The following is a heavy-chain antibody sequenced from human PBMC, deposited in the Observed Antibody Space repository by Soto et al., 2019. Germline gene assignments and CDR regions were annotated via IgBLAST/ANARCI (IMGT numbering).Heavy chain of an antibody. CDR3: ARGGVDVVATSAFDY. D-gene: IGHD5-12*01. Sequence: QVQLVQSGAEVKKPGSSVKVSCKASGATYSNSAISWVRQAPGQGLEWMGGINPILGIPDYALKFQGRVTITADESTNTVYMDLGSLRSEDTALYFCARGGVDVVATSAFDYWGQGTLVTVSS. CDR2: INPILGIP. J-gene: IGHJ4*02. V-gene: IGHV1-69*10. CDR1: GATYSNSA.